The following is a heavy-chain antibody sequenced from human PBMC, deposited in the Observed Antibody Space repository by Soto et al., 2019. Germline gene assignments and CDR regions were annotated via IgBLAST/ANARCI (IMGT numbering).Heavy chain of an antibody. CDR1: GYSFTSYW. CDR3: ARHGYGDYHYYYYGMDV. D-gene: IGHD4-17*01. V-gene: IGHV5-10-1*01. CDR2: IDPSDSYT. Sequence: PGESLKISCKGSGYSFTSYWISWVRQMPGKGLEWMGRIDPSDSYTNYSPSFQGHVTISADKSISTAYLQWSSLKASDTAMYYCARHGYGDYHYYYYGMDVWGQGTTVTVSS. J-gene: IGHJ6*02.